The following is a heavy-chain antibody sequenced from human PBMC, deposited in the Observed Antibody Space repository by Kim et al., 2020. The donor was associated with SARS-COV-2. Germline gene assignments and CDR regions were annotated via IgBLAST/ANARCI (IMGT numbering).Heavy chain of an antibody. CDR2: IYYSGST. CDR3: ARFSTVTTFFDY. D-gene: IGHD4-17*01. Sequence: SETLSLTCTVSGGSVSSGSYYWSWIRQPPGKGLEWIGYIYYSGSTNYNPSLKSRVTISVDTSKNQFSLKLSSVTAADTAVYYCARFSTVTTFFDYWGQGTLVTVSS. J-gene: IGHJ4*02. V-gene: IGHV4-61*01. CDR1: GGSVSSGSYY.